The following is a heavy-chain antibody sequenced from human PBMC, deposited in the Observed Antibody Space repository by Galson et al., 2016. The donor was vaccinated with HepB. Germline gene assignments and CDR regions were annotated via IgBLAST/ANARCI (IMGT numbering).Heavy chain of an antibody. Sequence: SLRLSCAGSGFTFASYGMNWVRQAPGKGLEWVSYITSSGGAIYYTDSVKGRFTISRDNAKNSLYLQMNSLRAEDTAVYYCARDIYGPTYFYYYGLDVWGQGTTVIVSS. J-gene: IGHJ6*02. V-gene: IGHV3-48*01. CDR1: GFTFASYG. CDR3: ARDIYGPTYFYYYGLDV. CDR2: ITSSGGAI. D-gene: IGHD2/OR15-2a*01.